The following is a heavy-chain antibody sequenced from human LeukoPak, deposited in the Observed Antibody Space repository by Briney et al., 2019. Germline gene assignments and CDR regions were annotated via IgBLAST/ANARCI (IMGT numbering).Heavy chain of an antibody. Sequence: ASVKVSSKASGYTFTSYYMHWVRQAPGQGLEWMGIINPSGGSTSYAQKFQGRVTMTRDTSTSTVYMELSSLRSEDTAVYYCARVPLGINAFDIWGQGTMVTVSS. V-gene: IGHV1-46*01. J-gene: IGHJ3*02. CDR1: GYTFTSYY. CDR3: ARVPLGINAFDI. D-gene: IGHD3-9*01. CDR2: INPSGGST.